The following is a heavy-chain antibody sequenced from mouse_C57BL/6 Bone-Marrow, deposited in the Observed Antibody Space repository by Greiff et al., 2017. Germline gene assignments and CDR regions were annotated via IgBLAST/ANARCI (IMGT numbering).Heavy chain of an antibody. CDR3: TTDYYGSSYVGWYFDV. V-gene: IGHV14-1*01. D-gene: IGHD1-1*01. Sequence: VHVKQSGAELVRPGASVKLSCTASGFNIKDYYMHWVKQRPEQGLEWIGRIDPEDGDTEYAPKFQGKATMTADTSSNTAYLQLSSLTSEDTAVYYCTTDYYGSSYVGWYFDVWGTGTTVTVSS. J-gene: IGHJ1*03. CDR1: GFNIKDYY. CDR2: IDPEDGDT.